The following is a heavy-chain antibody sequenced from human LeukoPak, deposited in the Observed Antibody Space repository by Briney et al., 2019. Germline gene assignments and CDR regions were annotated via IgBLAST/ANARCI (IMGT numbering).Heavy chain of an antibody. Sequence: GGSLRLSCAASGFTFSNYGMQWVRQAPGKGLEWVAFIRFAGTNNHYADSVKGRFTISRDNSKNTLYLQMNSLRTEDTAVYYCSKVASPGWSSEAFDIWGQGTLVTVSS. CDR2: IRFAGTNN. V-gene: IGHV3-30*02. CDR3: SKVASPGWSSEAFDI. J-gene: IGHJ3*02. D-gene: IGHD6-19*01. CDR1: GFTFSNYG.